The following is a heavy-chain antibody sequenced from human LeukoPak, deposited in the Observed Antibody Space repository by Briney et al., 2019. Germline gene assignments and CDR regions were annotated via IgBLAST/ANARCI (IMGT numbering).Heavy chain of an antibody. Sequence: GGSLRLPCAASGFTFSSYWMSWVRQAPGKGLEWVANIKQDGSEKYYVDSVKGRFTISRDNAKNSLYLQMNSLRAEDTAVYYRARDPHYYDSSGHYWGQGTLVTVSS. CDR1: GFTFSSYW. CDR3: ARDPHYYDSSGHY. CDR2: IKQDGSEK. J-gene: IGHJ4*02. D-gene: IGHD3-22*01. V-gene: IGHV3-7*01.